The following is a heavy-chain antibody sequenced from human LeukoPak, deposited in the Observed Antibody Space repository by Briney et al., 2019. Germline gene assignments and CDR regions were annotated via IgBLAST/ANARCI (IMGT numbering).Heavy chain of an antibody. J-gene: IGHJ4*02. Sequence: PGGSLRLSCAASGFTFSRYAMSWVRQAPGKGLEWVSYISSSGGTRYYADSVKGRFTISRDNAKNSLYLQMNSLRAEDTAVYYCATLTVASSFDYWGQGTLVTVSS. CDR2: ISSSGGTR. CDR3: ATLTVASSFDY. V-gene: IGHV3-48*03. CDR1: GFTFSRYA. D-gene: IGHD6-19*01.